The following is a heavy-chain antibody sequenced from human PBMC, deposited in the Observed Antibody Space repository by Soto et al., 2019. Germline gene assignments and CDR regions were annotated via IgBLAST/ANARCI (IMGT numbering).Heavy chain of an antibody. CDR3: ATYTAFAKYYFDY. CDR2: IYPSGTI. V-gene: IGHV4-30-2*01. Sequence: SEALSLTCAVSGVSITTNGYSWSWIRQPPGKGLEWIGYIYPSGTIFYNPSLNSRVTISADTSNNQFSLKLTSVTAADTAVYFCATYTAFAKYYFDYWGRGTLVTVSS. CDR1: GVSITTNGYS. D-gene: IGHD3-16*01. J-gene: IGHJ4*02.